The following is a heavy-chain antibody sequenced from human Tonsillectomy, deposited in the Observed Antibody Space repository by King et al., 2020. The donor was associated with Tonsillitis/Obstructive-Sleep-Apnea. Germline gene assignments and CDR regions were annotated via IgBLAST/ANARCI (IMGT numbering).Heavy chain of an antibody. Sequence: VQLVESGAEVKKPGESLKISCKGSGYSFISYWIGWVRQMPGKGLEWMGIIYPGDSDTRYSPSFQGQVTISADKSINTAYLQWSSLKASDTAIYYCARPDESSDYYDGFFKDWGQGTLVTVSS. CDR2: IYPGDSDT. J-gene: IGHJ4*02. CDR1: GYSFISYW. V-gene: IGHV5-51*03. D-gene: IGHD3-22*01. CDR3: ARPDESSDYYDGFFKD.